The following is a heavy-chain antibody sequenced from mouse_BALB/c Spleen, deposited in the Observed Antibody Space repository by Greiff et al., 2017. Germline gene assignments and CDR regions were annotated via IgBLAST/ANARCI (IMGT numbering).Heavy chain of an antibody. D-gene: IGHD2-4*01. J-gene: IGHJ3*01. CDR1: GFTFSSYA. CDR2: ISSGGST. Sequence: EVNVVESGGGLVKPGGSLKLSCAASGFTFSSYAMSWVRQTPEKRLEWVASISSGGSTYYPDSVKGRFTISRDNARNILYLQMSSLRSEDTAMYYCARRSPYDYDGSWFAYWGQGTLVTVSA. CDR3: ARRSPYDYDGSWFAY. V-gene: IGHV5-6-5*01.